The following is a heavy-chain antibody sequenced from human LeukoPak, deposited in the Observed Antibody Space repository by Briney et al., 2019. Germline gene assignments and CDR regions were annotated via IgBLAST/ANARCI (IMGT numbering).Heavy chain of an antibody. V-gene: IGHV4-38-2*02. CDR2: IYRSGST. CDR1: GYSIGSAYY. Sequence: PSETLSLTCTVSGYSIGSAYYWGWIRQPPGKGLDWIGSIYRSGSTYYKPTLKGRVTISVDTSKNQFSLKLSSVTAADTAVYYCARAVGYFYDSSGYHPYYFDYWGQGTLVTVSS. CDR3: ARAVGYFYDSSGYHPYYFDY. D-gene: IGHD3-22*01. J-gene: IGHJ4*02.